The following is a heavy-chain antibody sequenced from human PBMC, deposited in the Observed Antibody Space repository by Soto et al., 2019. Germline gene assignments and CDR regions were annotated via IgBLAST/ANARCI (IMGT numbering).Heavy chain of an antibody. CDR2: IYWDDDK. V-gene: IGHV2-5*02. J-gene: IGHJ4*02. D-gene: IGHD3-10*01. CDR3: FNY. CDR1: GFSLSTSGVG. Sequence: SGPTLVNPTQTLTLTCTFSGFSLSTSGVGVGWIRQPPGKALEWLALIYWDDDKRYSPSLKSSLKASDTAIYYCARLPQFLWFGALTSRAYYFNYWGPGTLVTVSS.